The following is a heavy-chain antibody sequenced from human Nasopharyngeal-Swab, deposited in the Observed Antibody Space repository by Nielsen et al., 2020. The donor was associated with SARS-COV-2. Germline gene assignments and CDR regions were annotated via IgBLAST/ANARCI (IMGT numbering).Heavy chain of an antibody. J-gene: IGHJ4*02. CDR3: ARGYYDSLR. D-gene: IGHD3-22*01. CDR2: IYSGGST. V-gene: IGHV3-66*01. Sequence: DRQPPGKGMEWVSVIYSGGSTYYADSVKGRFTISRDNSKNTLYLQMNSLRAEDTAVYYCARGYYDSLRWGQGTLVTVSS.